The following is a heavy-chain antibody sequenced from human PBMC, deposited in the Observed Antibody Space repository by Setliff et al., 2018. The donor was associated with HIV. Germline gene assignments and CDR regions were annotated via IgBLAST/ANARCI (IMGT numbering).Heavy chain of an antibody. J-gene: IGHJ4*02. CDR3: ARDRYYGSGSYYNYFDY. CDR1: GGSISSSSYY. CDR2: IYYSGST. V-gene: IGHV4-39*07. Sequence: SETLSLTCTVSGGSISSSSYYWGWIRQPPGKGLEWIGSIYYSGSTYYNPSLKSRVTISVDTSKNQFSLKLSSVTAADTAVYYCARDRYYGSGSYYNYFDYWGQGILVTVSS. D-gene: IGHD3-10*01.